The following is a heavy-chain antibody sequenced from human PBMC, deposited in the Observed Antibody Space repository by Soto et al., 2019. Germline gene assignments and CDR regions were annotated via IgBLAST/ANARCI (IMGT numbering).Heavy chain of an antibody. CDR1: GYSISSCYY. J-gene: IGHJ5*02. D-gene: IGHD4-17*01. V-gene: IGHV4-38-2*01. Sequence: SETLSLTCAVSGYSISSCYYWGWLRQPPGKGLEWIGSIYHGGSTYYNPSLNSRVTLSIDMTNNHVSLILNSVTAADTAVYYCVISKIFPRDYFDPWGQGNRVTGPS. CDR2: IYHGGST. CDR3: VISKIFPRDYFDP.